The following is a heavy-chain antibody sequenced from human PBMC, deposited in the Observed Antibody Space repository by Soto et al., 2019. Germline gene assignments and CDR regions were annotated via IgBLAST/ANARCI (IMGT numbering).Heavy chain of an antibody. V-gene: IGHV1-18*01. Sequence: APVKPSSKAPRYAYTCKAISWVRHAIGQGLEWMGWISAYNGNTNYAQKLQGRVTMTTDTSTSTAYMELRSLRSDDTAVYYCARGVSTYRYTTFDYWGQGTLVTVSS. J-gene: IGHJ4*02. CDR3: ARGVSTYRYTTFDY. D-gene: IGHD6-6*01. CDR1: RYAYTCKA. CDR2: ISAYNGNT.